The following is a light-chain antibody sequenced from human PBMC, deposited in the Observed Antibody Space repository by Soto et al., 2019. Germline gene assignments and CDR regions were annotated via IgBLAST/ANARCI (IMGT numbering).Light chain of an antibody. Sequence: QSVLTQPPSASGSAGQSVAISCTGTSSDVGGYNYVSWYQQHPGKAPKLMICEVNKRPSGVPDRFSGSKSGNTASLTASGLQAEDEADYYCSSYAGSSNVFGTGTKVTVL. V-gene: IGLV2-8*01. CDR3: SSYAGSSNV. CDR2: EVN. J-gene: IGLJ1*01. CDR1: SSDVGGYNY.